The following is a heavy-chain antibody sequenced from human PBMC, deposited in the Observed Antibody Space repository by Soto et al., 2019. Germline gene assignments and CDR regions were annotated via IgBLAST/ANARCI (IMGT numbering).Heavy chain of an antibody. CDR1: GDSVTSGSYY. D-gene: IGHD7-27*01. Sequence: QVQLQESAPGLVKPSETLSLTCIVSGDSVTSGSYYWTWLRQPPGKGLEWIGYISYPGRTKYNPSLQSRVTISVDTSKIDFSLNLSSVTAADTAVYFCAREWGRLPYYVMNVWGHGTAVTVSS. V-gene: IGHV4-61*03. CDR3: AREWGRLPYYVMNV. CDR2: ISYPGRT. J-gene: IGHJ6*02.